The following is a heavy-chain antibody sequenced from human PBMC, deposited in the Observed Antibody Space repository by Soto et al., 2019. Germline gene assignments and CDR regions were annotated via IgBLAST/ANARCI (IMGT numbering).Heavy chain of an antibody. Sequence: DVQLVESGGDLVKPGGSLRLSCAASGSTFSNAWMSWVRQAPGKGLDWVARIKSKTDGGTTDYAAPVRGRCTISRDDSQNMLFLQMNSLKTEDTAMYYCTTYDYIWGSYMYRWAYLGRGTLVTVSS. CDR3: TTYDYIWGSYMYRWAY. J-gene: IGHJ4*02. CDR2: IKSKTDGGTT. V-gene: IGHV3-15*01. CDR1: GSTFSNAW. D-gene: IGHD3-16*01.